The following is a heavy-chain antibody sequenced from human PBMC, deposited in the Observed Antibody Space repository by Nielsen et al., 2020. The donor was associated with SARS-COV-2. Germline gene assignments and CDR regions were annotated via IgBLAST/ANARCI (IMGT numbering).Heavy chain of an antibody. D-gene: IGHD3/OR15-3a*01. Sequence: GESLKISCVASGFSFNTYSMNWVRQAPGKGLEWVSYISGGSATIYYADSVKGRFTISRDNVKNSLYLQLSSLSAEDTAVYYCARGGLGLSPPGYWGQGTLVTVSS. V-gene: IGHV3-48*01. CDR2: ISGGSATI. CDR1: GFSFNTYS. J-gene: IGHJ4*02. CDR3: ARGGLGLSPPGY.